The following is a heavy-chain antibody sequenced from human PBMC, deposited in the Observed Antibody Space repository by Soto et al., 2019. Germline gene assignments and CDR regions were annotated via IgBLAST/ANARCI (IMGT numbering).Heavy chain of an antibody. D-gene: IGHD3-9*01. Sequence: SETLSLTCAVYGGSFSGYYWSWIRQPPGKGLEWIGEINHSGSTNYNPSLKSRVTISVDTSKNQFSLKLSSVTAADTAVYYCARRTVLRYFDWPYAFDIWGQGTMVTV. J-gene: IGHJ3*02. CDR2: INHSGST. V-gene: IGHV4-34*01. CDR1: GGSFSGYY. CDR3: ARRTVLRYFDWPYAFDI.